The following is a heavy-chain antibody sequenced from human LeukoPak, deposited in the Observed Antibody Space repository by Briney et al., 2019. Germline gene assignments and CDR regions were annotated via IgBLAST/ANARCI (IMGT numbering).Heavy chain of an antibody. CDR1: GFTFSSYA. CDR2: ISYDGSNK. CDR3: ARGGDIVVVPAAMGAFDI. J-gene: IGHJ3*02. Sequence: GGSLRLSCTASGFTFSSYAMHWVPDAPDRGGEWVADISYDGSNKYYADSVKGRFTISRDNSENTLYLQMNSLRAEDTAVYYCARGGDIVVVPAAMGAFDIWGQGTMVTVSS. D-gene: IGHD2-2*01. V-gene: IGHV3-30*04.